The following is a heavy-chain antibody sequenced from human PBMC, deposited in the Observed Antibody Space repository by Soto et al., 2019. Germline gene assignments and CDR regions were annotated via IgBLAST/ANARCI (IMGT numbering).Heavy chain of an antibody. CDR1: GFTFSSYG. V-gene: IGHV3-7*03. J-gene: IGHJ4*02. D-gene: IGHD5-18*01. CDR3: ARGYNIDY. CDR2: IKQSGSET. Sequence: VQLVESGGGVVQPGRSLRLSCAASGFTFSSYGMHWVRQAPGKGLEWVANIKQSGSETYYVDSVKGRFTISRDDAKNSLYLQMNTLRAEDTAVYYCARGYNIDYWGQGTLVTVSS.